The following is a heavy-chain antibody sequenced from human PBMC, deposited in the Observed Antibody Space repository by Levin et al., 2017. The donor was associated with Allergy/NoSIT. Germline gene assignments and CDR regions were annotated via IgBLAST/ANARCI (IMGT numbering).Heavy chain of an antibody. CDR3: ARSGFVSGTTGGDFDY. Sequence: ASVKVSCKASGYTFTSYYVHWVRQAPGQGLEWMGIINPSGGVTSHAQKFQGRVTMTRDTSTSTVYMELSSLRSEDTAVYYCARSGFVSGTTGGDFDYWGQGTLVTVSS. CDR1: GYTFTSYY. J-gene: IGHJ4*02. V-gene: IGHV1-46*01. CDR2: INPSGGVT. D-gene: IGHD1-1*01.